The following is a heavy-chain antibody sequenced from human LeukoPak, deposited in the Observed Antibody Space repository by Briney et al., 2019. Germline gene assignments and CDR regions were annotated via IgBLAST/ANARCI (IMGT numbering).Heavy chain of an antibody. CDR1: GGSISSSSYY. D-gene: IGHD6-13*01. J-gene: IGHJ4*02. V-gene: IGHV4-39*01. CDR2: IYYSGST. Sequence: PSETLSFTCTVAGGSISSSSYYWGWIRQPPGKGLGWIGSIYYSGSTYYNPSLKGRVTISVDTSKNQFSLKLSSVPAADTAVYYCARHCPLGVEGSANNCIAAASGDYWGQGTLVTVSS. CDR3: ARHCPLGVEGSANNCIAAASGDY.